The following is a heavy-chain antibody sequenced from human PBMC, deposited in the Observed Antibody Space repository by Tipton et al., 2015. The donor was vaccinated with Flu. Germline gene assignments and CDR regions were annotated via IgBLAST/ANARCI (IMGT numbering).Heavy chain of an antibody. D-gene: IGHD3-3*01. CDR3: AREPSIFGVAAYAFDI. J-gene: IGHJ3*02. CDR1: GGSISSYY. CDR2: IYYSGST. Sequence: TLSLTCTVSGGSISSYYWSWIRQPPGKGLEWIGYIYYSGSTNYNPSLKSRVTISVDTSKNQFSLKLSSVTAADTAVYYCAREPSIFGVAAYAFDIWGQGTMVTVSS. V-gene: IGHV4-59*01.